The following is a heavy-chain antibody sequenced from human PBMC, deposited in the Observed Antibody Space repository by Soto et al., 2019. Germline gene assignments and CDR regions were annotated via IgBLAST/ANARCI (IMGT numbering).Heavy chain of an antibody. CDR2: IYYNGAT. CDR1: GDSIMSSAFY. D-gene: IGHD2-8*02. J-gene: IGHJ4*02. Sequence: QVQLQESGPGLVKPSQTLSLICSVSGDSIMSSAFYWSWIRQHPGKGLEWIGYIYYNGATYYNPSLNSRVARLVDTSESQCSVELSSVTAADTAGYYCARGGGMYDTAGPFGCWGQGTLVTVSS. V-gene: IGHV4-31*03. CDR3: ARGGGMYDTAGPFGC.